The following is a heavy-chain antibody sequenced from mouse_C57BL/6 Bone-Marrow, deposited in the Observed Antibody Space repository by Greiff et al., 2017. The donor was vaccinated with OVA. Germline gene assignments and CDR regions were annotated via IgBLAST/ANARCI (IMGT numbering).Heavy chain of an antibody. CDR3: ARHNYYGSSYYDY. J-gene: IGHJ2*01. Sequence: EVQGVESGGDLVKPGGSLKLSCAASGFTFSSYGMSWVRQTPDKRLEWVATISSGGSYTYYPDSVKGRFTISRDNAKNTLYLQMSSLKSEDTAMYYCARHNYYGSSYYDYWGQGTTLTFSS. CDR1: GFTFSSYG. CDR2: ISSGGSYT. D-gene: IGHD1-1*01. V-gene: IGHV5-6*01.